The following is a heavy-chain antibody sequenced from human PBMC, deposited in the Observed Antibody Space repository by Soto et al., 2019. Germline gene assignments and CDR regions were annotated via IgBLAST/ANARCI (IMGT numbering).Heavy chain of an antibody. CDR1: GFTFSSYS. J-gene: IGHJ4*02. CDR2: ISGSSSYI. D-gene: IGHD3-22*01. V-gene: IGHV3-21*01. Sequence: GGSLRLSCGASGFTFSSYSMNWVRQAPGKGLEWVSSISGSSSYIYYADSVKGRFTISRDNAKNSLYLQMNSLRAEDTAVYYCATGEYYYDSSGYYYCWGQGTLVTVSS. CDR3: ATGEYYYDSSGYYYC.